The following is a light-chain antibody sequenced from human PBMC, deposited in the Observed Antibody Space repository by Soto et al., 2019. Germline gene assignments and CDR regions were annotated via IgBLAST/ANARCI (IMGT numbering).Light chain of an antibody. Sequence: IRVNQSPSSLSSSVGDRVTITCRASQTSTMWMAWYQQQPENARKLLIYDATTVESGVPSRFSGSRSGTEFTLTISSLQADDFATYYCQQYNIYSWTFGQGTNVDIK. J-gene: IGKJ1*01. V-gene: IGKV1-5*01. CDR3: QQYNIYSWT. CDR2: DAT. CDR1: QTSTMW.